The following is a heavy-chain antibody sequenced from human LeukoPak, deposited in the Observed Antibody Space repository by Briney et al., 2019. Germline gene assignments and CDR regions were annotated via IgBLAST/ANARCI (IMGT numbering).Heavy chain of an antibody. CDR3: TRYNNDHFDY. J-gene: IGHJ4*02. V-gene: IGHV3-74*01. CDR1: GFTFSSYW. D-gene: IGHD1-14*01. Sequence: TGGSLRLSCAASGFTFSSYWMHWVRQAPRKGLVWVSRSNSDGNSTSYADSVKGRFTISRDNSKNTMSVQMDDLRAEDTAVYYCTRYNNDHFDYWGQGTLVTVSS. CDR2: SNSDGNST.